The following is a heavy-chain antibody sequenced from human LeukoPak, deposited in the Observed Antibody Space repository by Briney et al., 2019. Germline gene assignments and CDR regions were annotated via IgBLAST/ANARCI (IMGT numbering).Heavy chain of an antibody. CDR1: GFTFSSYW. V-gene: IGHV3-21*05. CDR3: ARVAYCSGDCYHYFEY. D-gene: IGHD2-21*02. Sequence: GGSLRLSCAASGFTFSSYWMSWVRQAPGKGLEWVSYISGASTFTNYADSVKGRFAISRDNAKNTLYLQLNSPRAEDTAVYYCARVAYCSGDCYHYFEYWGQGTLVTVSS. J-gene: IGHJ4*02. CDR2: ISGASTFT.